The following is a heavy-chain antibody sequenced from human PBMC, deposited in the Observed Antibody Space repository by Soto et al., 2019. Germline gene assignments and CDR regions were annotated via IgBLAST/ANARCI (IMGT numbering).Heavy chain of an antibody. CDR2: LYTRGTT. J-gene: IGHJ4*02. D-gene: IGHD3-16*01. CDR1: GASISNFY. Sequence: SETLSLTCSVSGASISNFYWSWIRQSAGKGLEWIGRLYTRGTTDYNPSLKSRVTMSIDTSKNRVSLSLTSVTAADKAVYYCEKGGTYYFESWGQGIVVTVS. V-gene: IGHV4-4*07. CDR3: EKGGTYYFES.